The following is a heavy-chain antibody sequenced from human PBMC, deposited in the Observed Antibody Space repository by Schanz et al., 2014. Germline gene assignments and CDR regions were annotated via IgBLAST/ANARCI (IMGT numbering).Heavy chain of an antibody. CDR2: IIPILGME. V-gene: IGHV1-69*04. CDR1: GYTFTNYG. J-gene: IGHJ3*02. CDR3: ARDIQYHYDTSGPVGAFDI. D-gene: IGHD3-22*01. Sequence: QVPLVQSGAEVKKPGATVKVSCETSGYTFTNYGVSWVRQAPGQGLEWMGKIIPILGMENYAQKFQGRVTITADISTSTAYMDLSSLRSDDTAVYYCARDIQYHYDTSGPVGAFDIWGQGTVVTVSS.